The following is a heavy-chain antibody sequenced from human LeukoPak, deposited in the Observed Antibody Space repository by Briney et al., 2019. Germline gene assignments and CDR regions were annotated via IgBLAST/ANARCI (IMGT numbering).Heavy chain of an antibody. D-gene: IGHD5-18*01. V-gene: IGHV1-18*01. J-gene: IGHJ4*02. CDR1: GYTFNTYG. CDR2: ISGYNGKT. CDR3: ARVLYGGDGYSYAAYVIDY. Sequence: GASVKVSCKASGYTFNTYGITWVRQAPGQGLEWMGWISGYNGKTKYAQKLQGRVTMTTDTSTSTAYMELRSLRSDDTAVYYCARVLYGGDGYSYAAYVIDYWGQGTLVTVSS.